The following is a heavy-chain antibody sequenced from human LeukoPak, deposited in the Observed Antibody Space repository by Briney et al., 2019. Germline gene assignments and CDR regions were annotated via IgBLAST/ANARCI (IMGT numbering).Heavy chain of an antibody. V-gene: IGHV3-21*01. Sequence: PGGSLRLSCAASGFTLSSYTMNWVRQAPGKGLEWVSSISGDTFYIYYADSVKGRFTISRDNAKNSLYLQMNSLRAEDTAVYYCARDSVGATFDYWGQGTLVTVSS. CDR2: ISGDTFYI. J-gene: IGHJ4*02. CDR3: ARDSVGATFDY. D-gene: IGHD1-26*01. CDR1: GFTLSSYT.